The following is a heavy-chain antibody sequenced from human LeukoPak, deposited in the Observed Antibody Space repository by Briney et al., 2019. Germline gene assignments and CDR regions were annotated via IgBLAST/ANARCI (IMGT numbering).Heavy chain of an antibody. CDR2: MYNSGST. V-gene: IGHV4-59*01. J-gene: IGHJ4*02. Sequence: SETLSLTCTVSGGSISGSYWSWVRQPPGKGLEWIAYMYNSGSTNYNPSLKSRVTISIDTSKNQFSLKLSSLTTADTAIYYCARGIESYGDYGYWGQGILVTVSS. CDR3: ARGIESYGDYGY. CDR1: GGSISGSY. D-gene: IGHD4-17*01.